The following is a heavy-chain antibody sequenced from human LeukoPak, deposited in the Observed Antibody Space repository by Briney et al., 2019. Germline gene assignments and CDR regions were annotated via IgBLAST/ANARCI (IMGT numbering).Heavy chain of an antibody. D-gene: IGHD2-15*01. V-gene: IGHV3-23*01. CDR1: GFTFSSSA. CDR3: AKQLGYCSDGSCYFPY. J-gene: IGHJ4*02. CDR2: ISNNGGYT. Sequence: GGSLRLSCAASGFTFSSSAMSWVRQAPGKGLEWASAISNNGGYTYYADSVQGRFTISRDNSKSTLCLQMNSLGAEDTAVYYCAKQLGYCSDGSCYFPYWGQGTLVTVSS.